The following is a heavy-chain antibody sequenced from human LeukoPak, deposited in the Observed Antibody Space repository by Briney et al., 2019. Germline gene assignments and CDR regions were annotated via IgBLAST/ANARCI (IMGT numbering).Heavy chain of an antibody. J-gene: IGHJ6*04. CDR1: GHTFTSYG. D-gene: IGHD2-2*01. CDR2: ISAYNGNT. CDR3: ARVRGWDIVVVPAAHPYYYYGMDV. V-gene: IGHV1-18*04. Sequence: ASVKVSCKASGHTFTSYGISWVRQAPGQGLEWMGWISAYNGNTNYAQKLQGRVTMTTDTSTSTAYMELRSLRSDDTAVYYCARVRGWDIVVVPAAHPYYYYGMDVWGKGTTVTVSS.